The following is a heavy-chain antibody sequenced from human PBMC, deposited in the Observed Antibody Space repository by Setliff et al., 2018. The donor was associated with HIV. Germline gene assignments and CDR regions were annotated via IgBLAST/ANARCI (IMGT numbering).Heavy chain of an antibody. CDR2: IYSGGST. D-gene: IGHD1-26*01. Sequence: GGSLRLSCAASGFTVSSNYMSWVRQAPGKGLEWVSVIYSGGSTYYADSVKGRFTISRDNSKNTLYLQMNSLRAEDTAVYYCARQYSGSYYFRGYFDYWGQGTLVTVS. V-gene: IGHV3-66*02. CDR1: GFTVSSNY. J-gene: IGHJ4*02. CDR3: ARQYSGSYYFRGYFDY.